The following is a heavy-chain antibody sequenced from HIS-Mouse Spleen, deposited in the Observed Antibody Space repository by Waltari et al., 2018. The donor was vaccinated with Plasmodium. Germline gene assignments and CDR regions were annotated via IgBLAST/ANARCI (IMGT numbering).Heavy chain of an antibody. V-gene: IGHV3-23*01. CDR3: ASRNRPGSSHYFDY. J-gene: IGHJ4*02. CDR2: ISGSGGST. D-gene: IGHD6-6*01. CDR1: GFTFSSYA. Sequence: EVQLLESGGGLVQPGGSLRLSCAASGFTFSSYAMSWVRQAPGKGLEWISAISGSGGSTYYADSVKGRFTISRDNSKNTLYLQMNSLRAEDTAVYYCASRNRPGSSHYFDYWGQGTLVTVSS.